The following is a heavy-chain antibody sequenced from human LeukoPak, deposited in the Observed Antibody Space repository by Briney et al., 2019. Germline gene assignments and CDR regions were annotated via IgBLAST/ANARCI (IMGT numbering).Heavy chain of an antibody. CDR1: GSTFSSYT. J-gene: IGHJ6*03. V-gene: IGHV3-21*01. CDR3: TRDGDTVTRGYYYYMDV. CDR2: ISTSSSYI. D-gene: IGHD4-11*01. Sequence: PGGSLRLSCAASGSTFSSYTMNWVRQAPGKGLEWVSSISTSSSYIYYGDSVKGRFTISRDNARNSLYLQMNSLRAEDTAVYYCTRDGDTVTRGYYYYMDVWGKGTTVTVSS.